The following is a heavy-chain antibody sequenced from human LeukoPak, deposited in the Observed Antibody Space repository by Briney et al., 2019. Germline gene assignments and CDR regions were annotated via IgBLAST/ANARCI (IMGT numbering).Heavy chain of an antibody. Sequence: PGGSLRLSCGASGFTFSDYYMTWVRQAPGKGLEWVSYISSSSNTVYYADSVKGRLSVSRDNAKNSLYLQMNNLRAEDTAVYYCARRAMGATSFDYWGRGTLVTVSS. CDR3: ARRAMGATSFDY. D-gene: IGHD1-26*01. CDR1: GFTFSDYY. J-gene: IGHJ4*02. CDR2: ISSSSNTV. V-gene: IGHV3-11*04.